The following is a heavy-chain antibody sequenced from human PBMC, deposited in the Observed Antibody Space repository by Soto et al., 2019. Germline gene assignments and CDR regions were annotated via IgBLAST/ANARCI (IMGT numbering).Heavy chain of an antibody. V-gene: IGHV3-30*18. J-gene: IGHJ4*02. D-gene: IGHD4-17*01. Sequence: QVQLVESGGGVVQPGRSLRLSCAASGFTFSSYGMHWVRQAPGKGLEWVAVISYDGSNKYYADSVKGRFTISRDNSKNTLTLQMNSLRAEDTAVYYCGKAGDYGDYHYWGQGNLVTVSS. CDR3: GKAGDYGDYHY. CDR1: GFTFSSYG. CDR2: ISYDGSNK.